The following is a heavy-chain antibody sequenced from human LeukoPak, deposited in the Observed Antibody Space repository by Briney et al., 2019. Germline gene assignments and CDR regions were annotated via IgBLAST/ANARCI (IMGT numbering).Heavy chain of an antibody. CDR3: ARSGITMAWFDP. J-gene: IGHJ5*02. D-gene: IGHD3-10*01. Sequence: PSETLSLTCTVSGGSISSSSYYWGWIRQPPGKGLEWIGSIYYSGSTYYNPSLKSRVTISVDTSKNQFSLKLSSVTAADTAVYYCARSGITMAWFDPWGQGTLVTVSS. V-gene: IGHV4-39*01. CDR1: GGSISSSSYY. CDR2: IYYSGST.